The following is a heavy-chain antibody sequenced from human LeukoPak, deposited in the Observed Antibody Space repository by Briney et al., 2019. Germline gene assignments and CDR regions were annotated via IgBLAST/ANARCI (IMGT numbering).Heavy chain of an antibody. CDR3: ARGPVTRFEI. J-gene: IGHJ3*02. CDR1: GFTFSTYA. D-gene: IGHD4-17*01. V-gene: IGHV3-23*01. Sequence: GGSLRLSCAASGFTFSTYAMTWVRQAPGKGLEWVSGINSNGDEIYYADSVRGRFTISRDNSNNALYLQMDSLRTEDTAVYYCARGPVTRFEIWGQGTMVTVSS. CDR2: INSNGDEI.